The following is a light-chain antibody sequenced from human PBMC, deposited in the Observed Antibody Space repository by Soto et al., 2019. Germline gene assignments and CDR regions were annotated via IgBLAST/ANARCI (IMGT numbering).Light chain of an antibody. Sequence: EIVLTQSPATLSLSPGERATLSCRASQSVGSHLVWYQQKPGQAPRLLIYDASNRATDIPARFSGSGSGTDFTLTISSLEPEDFAVYYCQQPGTFGQGTKVDIK. CDR1: QSVGSH. J-gene: IGKJ1*01. CDR3: QQPGT. V-gene: IGKV3-11*01. CDR2: DAS.